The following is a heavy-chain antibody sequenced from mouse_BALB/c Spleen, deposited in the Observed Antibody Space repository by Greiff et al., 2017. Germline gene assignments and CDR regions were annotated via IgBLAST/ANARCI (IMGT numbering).Heavy chain of an antibody. V-gene: IGHV1S81*02. Sequence: QVQLQQSGAELAKPGASVKMSCKASGYTFTSYYMYWVKQRPGQGLEWIGGINPSNGGTNFNEKFKSKATLTVDKSSSTAYMQLSSLPSDDSAVYYCTRKRDYGNDVGFAYWGQGTLVTVSA. J-gene: IGHJ3*01. D-gene: IGHD2-2*01. CDR2: INPSNGGT. CDR1: GYTFTSYY. CDR3: TRKRDYGNDVGFAY.